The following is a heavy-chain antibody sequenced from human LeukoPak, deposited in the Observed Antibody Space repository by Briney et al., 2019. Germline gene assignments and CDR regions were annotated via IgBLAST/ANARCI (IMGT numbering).Heavy chain of an antibody. CDR3: ASYHLLYLFDY. CDR2: IYHSGNT. D-gene: IGHD2-2*01. J-gene: IGHJ4*02. V-gene: IGHV4-38-2*01. Sequence: SETLSLTCAVSSYSISSGYYWGWIRQPPGKGLEWIGSIYHSGNTYYNPSLKSRVTIPVDTSKNHFSLKLSSVTAADTAVYYCASYHLLYLFDYWGQGTLVTVS. CDR1: SYSISSGYY.